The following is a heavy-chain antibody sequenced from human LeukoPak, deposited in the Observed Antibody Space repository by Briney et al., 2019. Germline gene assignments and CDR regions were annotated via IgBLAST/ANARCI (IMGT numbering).Heavy chain of an antibody. Sequence: GGSLRLSCTVSGFSISAFEMNWVRQARGKGLEWVSQIISSGSAIYYADSVKGRFTLSRDNAKNSLCLQMSSLRVEDTAVYYCARRFDSWGQGTLVTVSS. J-gene: IGHJ4*02. CDR1: GFSISAFE. V-gene: IGHV3-48*03. CDR2: IISSGSAI. CDR3: ARRFDS.